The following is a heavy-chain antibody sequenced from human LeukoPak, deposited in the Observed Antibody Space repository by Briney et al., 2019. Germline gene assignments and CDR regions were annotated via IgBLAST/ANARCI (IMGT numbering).Heavy chain of an antibody. Sequence: ASVKVSCKASGYTFTGYYMHWVRQAPGQGLEWMGWINPNSGGTNYAQKFQGRVTMTRDTSISTAYMELSRLRSDDTAVYYCARSRSSSWYYFDYWGQGTLVTVSS. J-gene: IGHJ4*02. CDR2: INPNSGGT. CDR1: GYTFTGYY. D-gene: IGHD6-13*01. V-gene: IGHV1-2*02. CDR3: ARSRSSSWYYFDY.